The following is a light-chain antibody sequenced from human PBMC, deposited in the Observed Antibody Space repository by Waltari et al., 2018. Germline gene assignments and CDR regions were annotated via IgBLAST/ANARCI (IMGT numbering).Light chain of an antibody. Sequence: DVVMTQSPLYLPVTLGQPASIPRRSSQTLARSEGSTYLNWFQQRPGQSPRRLIYRVSNRDSGVPDRFSGSGSGTDFTLKISRVEAEDVGVYYCMQGTHWPPTFGQGTRVDIK. CDR1: QTLARSEGSTY. CDR3: MQGTHWPPT. V-gene: IGKV2-30*02. CDR2: RVS. J-gene: IGKJ1*01.